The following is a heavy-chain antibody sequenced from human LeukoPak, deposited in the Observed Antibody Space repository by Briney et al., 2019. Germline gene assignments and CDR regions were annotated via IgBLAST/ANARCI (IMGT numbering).Heavy chain of an antibody. CDR3: AKDRRNTYGYSFDY. CDR1: GFTFSSYA. V-gene: IGHV3-23*01. CDR2: ISGSGGST. Sequence: PGGSLRLSCAASGFTFSSYAMSWVRQAPGKGLEWVSGISGSGGSTYYADSVKGRFTISRDNSKNTLYLQMNSLRAEDTAVYYCAKDRRNTYGYSFDYRGQGTLVTVSS. J-gene: IGHJ4*02. D-gene: IGHD5-18*01.